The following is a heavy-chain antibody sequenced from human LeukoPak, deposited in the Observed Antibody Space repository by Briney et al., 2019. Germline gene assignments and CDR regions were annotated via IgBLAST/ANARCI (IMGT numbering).Heavy chain of an antibody. V-gene: IGHV4-31*03. CDR2: IYYSGST. Sequence: SETLSLTCTVSGGSISSGGYYWSWIRQHPGKGLEWIGYIYYSGSTYYNPSLKSRVTISVDTSKNQFSLKLSSVTAADTAVYYCARGRWGGYSGYDLDYWGQGTWSPSPQ. CDR3: ARGRWGGYSGYDLDY. D-gene: IGHD5-12*01. J-gene: IGHJ4*02. CDR1: GGSISSGGYY.